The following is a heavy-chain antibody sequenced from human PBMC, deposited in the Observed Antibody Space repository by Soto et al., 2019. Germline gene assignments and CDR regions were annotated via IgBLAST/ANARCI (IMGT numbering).Heavy chain of an antibody. CDR3: ARVTTEYYYYGMDV. CDR2: IYYSGST. D-gene: IGHD3-22*01. CDR1: GGSISSGDYY. J-gene: IGHJ6*02. Sequence: ASETLSLTCTVSGGSISSGDYYWSWIRQPPGKGLEWIGYIYYSGSTYYNPSLKSRVTISVDTSKNQFSLKLSSVTAADTAVYYCARVTTEYYYYGMDVWGRGTTVTVS. V-gene: IGHV4-30-4*01.